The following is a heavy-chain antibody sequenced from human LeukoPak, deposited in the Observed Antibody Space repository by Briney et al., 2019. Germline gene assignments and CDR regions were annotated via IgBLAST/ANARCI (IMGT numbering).Heavy chain of an antibody. J-gene: IGHJ4*02. CDR3: AGGVGYCSSTSCRTLTY. CDR2: ISSSSSYI. CDR1: GFTFSSYS. Sequence: GGSLRLSCAASGFTFSSYSMNWVRQAPGKGLEWVSSISSSSSYIYYADSVKGRFTISGDNAKNSLYPQMNSLRAEDTAVYYCAGGVGYCSSTSCRTLTYWGQGTLVTVSS. D-gene: IGHD2-2*01. V-gene: IGHV3-21*01.